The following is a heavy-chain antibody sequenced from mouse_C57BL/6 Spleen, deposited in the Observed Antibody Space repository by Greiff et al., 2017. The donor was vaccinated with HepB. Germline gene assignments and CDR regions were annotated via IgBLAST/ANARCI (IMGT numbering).Heavy chain of an antibody. CDR3: ASEAMDY. CDR2: IDPEDGET. CDR1: GFNIKDYY. J-gene: IGHJ4*01. V-gene: IGHV14-2*01. Sequence: VQLQQSGAELVKPGASVKLSCTASGFNIKDYYMHWVKQRTEQGLEWIGRIDPEDGETKYAPTFQGKATITADTSSNTAYLQLSSLTAEDTAVYYCASEAMDYWGQGTSVTVSS.